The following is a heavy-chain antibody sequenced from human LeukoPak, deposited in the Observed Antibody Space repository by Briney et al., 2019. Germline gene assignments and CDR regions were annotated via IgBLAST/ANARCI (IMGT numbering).Heavy chain of an antibody. CDR2: ISSSSSYM. J-gene: IGHJ5*01. V-gene: IGHV3-21*01. Sequence: PGGSLRLSCAASGFTFSSYSMNWVRQAPGKGLEWVSSISSSSSYMYYADSVKGRFTISRDNAKNSLYLQMNSLRVEDTAVYFCARDRGLGLPNWFDSWGQGTLVTVSS. CDR3: ARDRGLGLPNWFDS. CDR1: GFTFSSYS. D-gene: IGHD2-15*01.